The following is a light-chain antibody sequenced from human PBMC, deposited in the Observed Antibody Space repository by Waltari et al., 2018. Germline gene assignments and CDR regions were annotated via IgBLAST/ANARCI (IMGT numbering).Light chain of an antibody. V-gene: IGLV2-8*01. Sequence: QSALTQPPSASGFPGQSVPISCTGTSSDVGGDNSVSWYQHHPGKAPKLMISVVNKRPSGGPDRFSGSKSGNTASLTVSGLQADDEADYYCTSYAGSHNWVFGGGTKLTVL. CDR3: TSYAGSHNWV. CDR1: SSDVGGDNS. CDR2: VVN. J-gene: IGLJ2*01.